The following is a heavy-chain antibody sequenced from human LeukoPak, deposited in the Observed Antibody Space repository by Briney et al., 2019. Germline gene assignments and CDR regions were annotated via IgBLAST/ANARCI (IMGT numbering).Heavy chain of an antibody. CDR3: ARGRGYDFWSGYYNGDY. J-gene: IGHJ4*02. V-gene: IGHV4-34*01. CDR1: GGSFSGYY. Sequence: SETLSLTCAVYGGSFSGYYWSWIRQPPGKGLEWIGEINHSGSTNYNPSLKSRVTISVDTSKNQFSLKMSSVTAAGTAVYYCARGRGYDFWSGYYNGDYWGQGTLVTVSS. CDR2: INHSGST. D-gene: IGHD3-3*01.